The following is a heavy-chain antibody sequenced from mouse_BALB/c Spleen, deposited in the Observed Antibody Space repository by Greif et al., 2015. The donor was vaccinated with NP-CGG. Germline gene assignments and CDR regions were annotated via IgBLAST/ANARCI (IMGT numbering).Heavy chain of an antibody. J-gene: IGHJ4*01. V-gene: IGHV2-6-1*01. D-gene: IGHD2-14*01. CDR1: GFSLTSYG. CDR2: IWSDGST. CDR3: ARHVGMIIGNSDAMDY. Sequence: VKLMESGPCLVAPSQILSITCTISGFSLTSYGVHWVRQPPGKGLEWLVVIWSDGSTTYNSALKSRLSISKDNSKSQVFLKMNSLQTDDTAMYYCARHVGMIIGNSDAMDYWGQGTSVTVSS.